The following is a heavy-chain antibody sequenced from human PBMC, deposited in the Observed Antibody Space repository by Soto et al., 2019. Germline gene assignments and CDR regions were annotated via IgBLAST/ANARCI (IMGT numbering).Heavy chain of an antibody. Sequence: GGSLRLSCAASGFTFSSNSMIWVRQAPGKGLEWVSYIDSTSMHIYYADSVKGRFTITRDNAKKSVYLQMTSLRAEDTAVYYCARLVGAYQHYIDYWGQGTLVTVPS. D-gene: IGHD1-26*01. CDR3: ARLVGAYQHYIDY. CDR1: GFTFSSNS. J-gene: IGHJ4*02. V-gene: IGHV3-21*01. CDR2: IDSTSMHI.